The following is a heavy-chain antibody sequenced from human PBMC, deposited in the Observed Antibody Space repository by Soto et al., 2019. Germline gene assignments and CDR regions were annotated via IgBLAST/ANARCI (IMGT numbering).Heavy chain of an antibody. V-gene: IGHV3-23*01. CDR2: ISGSGVST. J-gene: IGHJ5*02. CDR1: GFTFSSYA. Sequence: LILSCAASGFTFSSYAMSWVRQAPGKGLEWVSAISGSGVSTYYADSVKGRFTISRDDSKNTLYLQMNSLRAEDTAVYYCAKTAGYDYVWGSSGLDPWGQGTLVTVSS. D-gene: IGHD3-16*01. CDR3: AKTAGYDYVWGSSGLDP.